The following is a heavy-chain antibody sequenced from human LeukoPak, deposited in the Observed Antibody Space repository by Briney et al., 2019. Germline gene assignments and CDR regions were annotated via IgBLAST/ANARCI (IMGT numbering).Heavy chain of an antibody. D-gene: IGHD2-2*01. CDR2: IIPIFGTA. J-gene: IGHJ5*02. CDR1: GGTFSSYA. V-gene: IGHV1-69*05. Sequence: GASVKVSCKASGGTFSSYAISWVRQAPGQGLEWMGGIIPIFGTANYAQKFQGRVTITTDESTSTAYMELSSLRSEDTAVYYCALTENAGRCSSTSCYPATPYNWFDPWGQGTLVTVSS. CDR3: ALTENAGRCSSTSCYPATPYNWFDP.